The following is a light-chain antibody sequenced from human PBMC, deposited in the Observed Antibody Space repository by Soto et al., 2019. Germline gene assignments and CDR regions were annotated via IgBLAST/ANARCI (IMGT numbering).Light chain of an antibody. CDR1: QSVSKW. CDR3: QQYNSYDMWT. J-gene: IGKJ1*01. CDR2: GAS. Sequence: DIQLTQSPSTLSGSVGDRVTITRRASQSVSKWLAWYQQKPGKAPKLLIYGASSLERGVPPRFSGSGSGTEFTLTISSLQPDDFATYYCQQYNSYDMWTFGQGTKVDIK. V-gene: IGKV1-5*01.